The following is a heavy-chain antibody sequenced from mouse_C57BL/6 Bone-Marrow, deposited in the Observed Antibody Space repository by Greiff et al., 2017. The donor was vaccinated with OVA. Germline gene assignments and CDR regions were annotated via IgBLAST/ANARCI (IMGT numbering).Heavy chain of an antibody. J-gene: IGHJ3*01. CDR1: GFTFSSYT. CDR2: ISGGGGNT. CDR3: ARRNYGSFAWFAY. V-gene: IGHV5-9*01. D-gene: IGHD1-1*01. Sequence: EVQVVESGGGLVKPGGSLKLSCAASGFTFSSYTMSWVRQTPEKRLEWVATISGGGGNTYYPDSVKGRFTISRDNAKTTRYLQMSSLRSEDTALYYCARRNYGSFAWFAYGGQGTVVTVSA.